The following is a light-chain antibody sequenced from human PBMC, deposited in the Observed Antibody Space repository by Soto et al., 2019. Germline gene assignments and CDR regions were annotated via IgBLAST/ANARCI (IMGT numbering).Light chain of an antibody. CDR3: SSYTSTSTKV. J-gene: IGLJ1*01. V-gene: IGLV2-14*03. Sequence: QSALTQPASVSGSLGQSITISCTGTSSDVGGYNYVSWYQQHPGKAPKLMIYKVNDRPSGVSNRFSGSKSGNTASLIISGLQAEDEADYYCSSYTSTSTKVFGTGTKVTVL. CDR2: KVN. CDR1: SSDVGGYNY.